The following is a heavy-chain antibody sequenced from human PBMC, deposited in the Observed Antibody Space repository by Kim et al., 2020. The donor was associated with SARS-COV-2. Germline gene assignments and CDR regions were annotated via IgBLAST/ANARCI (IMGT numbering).Heavy chain of an antibody. D-gene: IGHD6-19*01. Sequence: SETLSLTCAVYGGSFSGYYWSWLRQPPGKGLEWIGEINHSGSTNNNPSLKSRVTISVDTSKNQLSLKLSSVTAADTAVYYCARGIRFKYSSGWYGGTNWFDPWGQGTLVTVSS. J-gene: IGHJ5*02. CDR1: GGSFSGYY. V-gene: IGHV4-34*01. CDR3: ARGIRFKYSSGWYGGTNWFDP. CDR2: INHSGST.